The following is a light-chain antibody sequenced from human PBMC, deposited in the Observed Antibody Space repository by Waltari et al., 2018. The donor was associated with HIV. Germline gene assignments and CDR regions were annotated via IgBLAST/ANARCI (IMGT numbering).Light chain of an antibody. J-gene: IGKJ1*01. V-gene: IGKV4-1*01. CDR1: QSLLYSANNKNY. CDR3: HQYFSAPWT. Sequence: DFVMTQSPDSLAVSLGARATITCKSSQSLLYSANNKNYLAWSQQKPGQPPKLLIYWASTRESGVPDRFSGSGSGTDFTLTISSLQADDVAVYYCHQYFSAPWTFGQGTKVEIK. CDR2: WAS.